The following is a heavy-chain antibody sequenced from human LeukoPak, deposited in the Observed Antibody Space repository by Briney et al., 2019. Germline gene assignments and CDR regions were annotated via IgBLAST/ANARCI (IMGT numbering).Heavy chain of an antibody. CDR2: INHSGST. CDR1: GGSFSGYY. V-gene: IGHV4-34*01. J-gene: IGHJ4*02. CDR3: ASNSFDYYGSGSYSVDY. Sequence: SETLSLTCAVYGGSFSGYYWSWIRQPPVKGLEWIGEINHSGSTNYNPSLKSRVTISVDTSKNQFSLKLSSVTAADTAVYYCASNSFDYYGSGSYSVDYWGQGTLVTVSS. D-gene: IGHD3-10*01.